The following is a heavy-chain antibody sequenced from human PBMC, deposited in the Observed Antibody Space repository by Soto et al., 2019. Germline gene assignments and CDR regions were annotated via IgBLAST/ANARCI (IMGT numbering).Heavy chain of an antibody. J-gene: IGHJ6*03. CDR3: AIRACRGGTCPWYYFYSMDV. Sequence: GASVKVSCKASGGNFTSYTISWVRQAPGQGLEWMGRIIPFIGVASYAQKFQGRVTITADTSTSTAYLELSSLGSEDTALYYCAIRACRGGTCPWYYFYSMDVWGKGTTVTVSS. V-gene: IGHV1-69*02. CDR1: GGNFTSYT. CDR2: IIPFIGVA. D-gene: IGHD2-15*01.